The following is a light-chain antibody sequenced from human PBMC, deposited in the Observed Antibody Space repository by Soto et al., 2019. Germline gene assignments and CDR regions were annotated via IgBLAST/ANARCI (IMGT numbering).Light chain of an antibody. CDR2: DVS. Sequence: QSVLTQPASVSGSPGQSITISCTGTSSDVGGYNYVSWYQQHPGKAPKLMIYDVSYRPSGVSNRFSGSKSGNTASLTISGLQAEHEADYYCSSYTTSNTLVFGGGTKLTVL. J-gene: IGLJ3*02. CDR1: SSDVGGYNY. CDR3: SSYTTSNTLV. V-gene: IGLV2-14*01.